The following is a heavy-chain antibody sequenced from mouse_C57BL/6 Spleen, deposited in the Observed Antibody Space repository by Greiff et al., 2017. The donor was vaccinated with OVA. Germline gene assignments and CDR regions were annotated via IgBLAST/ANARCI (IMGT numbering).Heavy chain of an antibody. J-gene: IGHJ1*03. CDR1: GYTFTSYW. V-gene: IGHV1-69*01. CDR2: IDPSDSYT. D-gene: IGHD2-13*01. Sequence: QVQLQQPGAELVMPGASVKLSCKASGYTFTSYWMHWVKQRPGQGLEWIGEIDPSDSYTNYNHKFKGKSSLTVDKSSSTADMQLSSLTSEDSSVYYCARLGEIRYFDVWGTGTTVTVSS. CDR3: ARLGEIRYFDV.